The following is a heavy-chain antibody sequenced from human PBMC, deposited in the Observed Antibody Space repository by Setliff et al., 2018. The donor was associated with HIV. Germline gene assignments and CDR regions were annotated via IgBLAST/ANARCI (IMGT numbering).Heavy chain of an antibody. CDR1: GGSISTTSYY. D-gene: IGHD2-21*02. CDR3: ATTYCRGADCPQMYDY. CDR2: IYYSGRT. V-gene: IGHV4-61*05. Sequence: SETLSLTCTVSGGSISTTSYYWGCIRQPPGKGLEWIGYIYYSGRTDYNPSFRRRASISLDTSKNQFSLKLNSVTAADSAIYYCATTYCRGADCPQMYDYWGQGTLVTVSS. J-gene: IGHJ4*02.